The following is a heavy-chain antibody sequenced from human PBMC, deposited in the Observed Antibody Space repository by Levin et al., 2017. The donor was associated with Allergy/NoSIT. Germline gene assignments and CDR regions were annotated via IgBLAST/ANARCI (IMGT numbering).Heavy chain of an antibody. CDR1: GFTFDDYA. J-gene: IGHJ4*02. Sequence: PGGSLRLSCAASGFTFDDYAMHWVRQAPGQGLEWVSGISWNSEHIAYADSVKGRATISRDNAKNSLYLQMNSLRPEDTAFYYCAKDALTRGYTYGYFPLPVDFWGQGTLVTVSS. CDR2: ISWNSEHI. D-gene: IGHD5-18*01. V-gene: IGHV3-9*01. CDR3: AKDALTRGYTYGYFPLPVDF.